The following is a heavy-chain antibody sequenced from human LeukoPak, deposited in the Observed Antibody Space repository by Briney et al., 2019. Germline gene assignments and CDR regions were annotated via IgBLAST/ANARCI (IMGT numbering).Heavy chain of an antibody. CDR2: MNPNSGGT. V-gene: IGHV1-2*02. CDR3: ARETIAATPSDAFDI. Sequence: ASVKVSCKASGYTFTAYYMNWGRQAPGQGLEWMGWMNPNSGGTDYAQKFQGRVTMTRDTSISTAYMELSRLRSDDTAVYYCARETIAATPSDAFDIWGQGTMVTVAS. J-gene: IGHJ3*02. D-gene: IGHD6-13*01. CDR1: GYTFTAYY.